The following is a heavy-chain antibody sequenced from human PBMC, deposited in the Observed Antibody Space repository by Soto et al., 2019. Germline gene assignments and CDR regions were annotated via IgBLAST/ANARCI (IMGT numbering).Heavy chain of an antibody. J-gene: IGHJ6*02. V-gene: IGHV3-30-3*01. Sequence: PGGSLRLSCAASGFNFKNYALHWVRQAPGKGLEWVAVISFDGDRKHYADSVKGRFTISRDNFQNTLYLQMNNLRVEDAALYFCAREDDYNYRYFNYGLDVWGQGTTVTVSS. CDR3: AREDDYNYRYFNYGLDV. CDR1: GFNFKNYA. D-gene: IGHD5-12*01. CDR2: ISFDGDRK.